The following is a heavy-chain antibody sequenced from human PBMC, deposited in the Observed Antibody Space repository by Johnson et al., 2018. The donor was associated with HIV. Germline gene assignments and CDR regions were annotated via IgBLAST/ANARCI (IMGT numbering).Heavy chain of an antibody. D-gene: IGHD2-8*01. CDR3: ARDQNSVLMVYAAPGAFDI. V-gene: IGHV3-30-3*01. CDR1: GFTFSSYA. Sequence: QVQLVESGGGVVQPGRSLRLSCAASGFTFSSYAMHWVRQAPGKGLEWVAVISYDGSNKYYADSVKGRFTISRDNSKNTLYLQMNSLRAEDTAVYYCARDQNSVLMVYAAPGAFDIWGQGTMVTVSS. CDR2: ISYDGSNK. J-gene: IGHJ3*02.